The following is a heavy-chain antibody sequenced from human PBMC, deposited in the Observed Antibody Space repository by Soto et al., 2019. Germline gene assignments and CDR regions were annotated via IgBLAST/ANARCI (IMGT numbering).Heavy chain of an antibody. CDR1: GYTFTSYG. CDR2: ISAYNGNT. D-gene: IGHD3-9*01. CDR3: ARRERLADAFDI. V-gene: IGHV1-18*01. J-gene: IGHJ3*02. Sequence: ASVKVSCKASGYTFTSYGISWVRQAPGQGLEWMGWISAYNGNTNYAQKLQGRVTMTTDKSTSTAYMELRSLRSDDTAVYYCARRERLADAFDIWGQGTMVTVSS.